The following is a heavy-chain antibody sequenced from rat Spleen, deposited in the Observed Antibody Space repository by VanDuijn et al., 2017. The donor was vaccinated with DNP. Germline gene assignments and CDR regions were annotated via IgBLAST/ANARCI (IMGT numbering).Heavy chain of an antibody. CDR3: ARLYGSYFDY. CDR2: ISTSGGST. V-gene: IGHV5-25*01. CDR1: GFTFSNYD. J-gene: IGHJ2*01. Sequence: EVQLVESGGGLVQPGRSLKLSCAASGFTFSNYDMAWVRQAPTKGLEWVASISTSGGSTYYRDSVKGRFTVSRDNAKSTLYLQMDSLRSEDTATYYCARLYGSYFDYWGQGVMVTVSS. D-gene: IGHD1-11*01.